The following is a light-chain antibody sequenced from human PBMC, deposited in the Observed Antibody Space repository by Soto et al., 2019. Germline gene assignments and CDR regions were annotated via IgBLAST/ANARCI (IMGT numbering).Light chain of an antibody. V-gene: IGKV3-15*01. CDR2: GAS. Sequence: ILMTQSPATLSVSPGERATLSCRARQSVSNDLAWYQQKPGPAPRLLIYGASTRASGIPARFSGSGSGTASTLTISSLPAEDLADYCCQQYNNWPPGAFGQGTKVEIK. CDR1: QSVSND. CDR3: QQYNNWPPGA. J-gene: IGKJ1*01.